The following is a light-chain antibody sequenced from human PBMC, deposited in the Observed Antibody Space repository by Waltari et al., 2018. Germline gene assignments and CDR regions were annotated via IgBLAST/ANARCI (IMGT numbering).Light chain of an antibody. J-gene: IGKJ4*01. CDR2: WAS. CDR3: QQYYSSVT. CDR1: QTVLYSSNNKNY. Sequence: DIVMTQSPDSLAVSLGERAAINCNSSQTVLYSSNNKNYLAWYQQKPGQPPKLLIYWASTRESGVPDRFSGSGSGTHFTLTISSLQAEDVAVYYCQQYYSSVTFGGGTKVEIK. V-gene: IGKV4-1*01.